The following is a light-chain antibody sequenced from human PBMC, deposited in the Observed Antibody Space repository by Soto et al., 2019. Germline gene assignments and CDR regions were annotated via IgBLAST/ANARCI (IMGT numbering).Light chain of an antibody. CDR3: ASWDDSLNKYV. V-gene: IGLV2-14*01. CDR2: EVT. Sequence: QSALTQPASVSGSPGQSIAISCTGTRSDVGAYNYVSWYQQHPGKAPKLMISEVTNRPSGVSDRFSGSKSGSSASLAISRLQPEDEADFYCASWDDSLNKYVFGTGTKLTVL. J-gene: IGLJ1*01. CDR1: RSDVGAYNY.